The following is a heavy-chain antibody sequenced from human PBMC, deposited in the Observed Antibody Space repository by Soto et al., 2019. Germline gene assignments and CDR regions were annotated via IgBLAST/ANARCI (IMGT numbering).Heavy chain of an antibody. CDR2: INSSGRTI. D-gene: IGHD3-16*01. V-gene: IGHV3-11*01. CDR3: ARGGGYGGQYYYGMDV. CDR1: GFTFSDYY. Sequence: PVGSLRLSGAPSGFTFSDYYMSWIAQAPGKGLEGGSYINSSGRTIFYADSVKGRFTISRDNAKNSLYLQMNSLRAEDTAVYCCARGGGYGGQYYYGMDVWGQGTTVTVSS. J-gene: IGHJ6*02.